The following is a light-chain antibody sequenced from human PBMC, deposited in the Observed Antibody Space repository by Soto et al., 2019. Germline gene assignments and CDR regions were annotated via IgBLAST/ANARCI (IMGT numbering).Light chain of an antibody. CDR2: EVT. CDR3: SSYAGSNNVI. CDR1: SSDVGGNNY. V-gene: IGLV2-8*01. Sequence: QSVLTQPPSASGSPGQSVAISCTGTSSDVGGNNYVSWYQQHPGKAPKLMVYEVTKRRSGVPDRFSGSKSGNTASLTVSGLQAEDEADYYCSSYAGSNNVIFGGGTKLTVL. J-gene: IGLJ2*01.